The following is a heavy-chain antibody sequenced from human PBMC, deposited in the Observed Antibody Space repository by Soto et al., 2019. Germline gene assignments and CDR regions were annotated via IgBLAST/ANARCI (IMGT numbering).Heavy chain of an antibody. V-gene: IGHV4-31*03. D-gene: IGHD3-9*01. CDR2: IYGSGGSGST. Sequence: SETLSLTCTVTGDSVTSGGYYWSWIRQHPGKGLEWLGYIYGSGGSGSTLYNPSLKSRITLSVDTSKTQFSLNLSSVTVADTAGYFCARKQARYFSGIDYCGQGTLVPVCS. CDR3: ARKQARYFSGIDY. CDR1: GDSVTSGGYY. J-gene: IGHJ4*02.